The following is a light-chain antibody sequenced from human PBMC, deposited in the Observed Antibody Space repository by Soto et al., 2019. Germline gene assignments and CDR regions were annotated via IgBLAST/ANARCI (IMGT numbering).Light chain of an antibody. CDR3: QQYGTSPLT. CDR1: QDITNF. J-gene: IGKJ4*01. V-gene: IGKV1-33*01. CDR2: DAS. Sequence: DIQMTQSPSSLSASVGDRVTITCQASQDITNFLNWYRQKPGKAPNLLIYDASNLETGVPLRFSGSGSGSDFTFTISSLQPEDVATYYCQQYGTSPLTFGGGARLEVK.